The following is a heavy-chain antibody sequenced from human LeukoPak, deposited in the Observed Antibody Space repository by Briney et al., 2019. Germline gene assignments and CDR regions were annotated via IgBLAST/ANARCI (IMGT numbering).Heavy chain of an antibody. CDR2: ISNDGSTT. CDR1: GFTFSSYW. CDR3: TRRVSTTRWFDP. J-gene: IGHJ5*02. V-gene: IGHV3-74*01. D-gene: IGHD2-15*01. Sequence: GGSLRLSCAASGFTFSSYWMHWVRQVPGKELVWVSRISNDGSTTIYADSVKGRFTISRDNAENTLYLQMNSLRVEDTAVYYCTRRVSTTRWFDPWGQGTLVTVSS.